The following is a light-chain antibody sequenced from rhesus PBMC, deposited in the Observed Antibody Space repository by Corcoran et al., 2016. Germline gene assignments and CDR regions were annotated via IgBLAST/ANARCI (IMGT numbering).Light chain of an antibody. CDR3: QQDYSWPLT. Sequence: ERVLTQSPATLSLSPGERATLSCRASQTVNSNLAWYQQKPGKAPKLLLNGAANRATGVPDRFSGRGSGTEFTLTISSLEPEDVGIDFCQQDYSWPLTFGGGTKVELK. CDR1: QTVNSN. J-gene: IGKJ4*01. CDR2: GAA. V-gene: IGKV3-42*01.